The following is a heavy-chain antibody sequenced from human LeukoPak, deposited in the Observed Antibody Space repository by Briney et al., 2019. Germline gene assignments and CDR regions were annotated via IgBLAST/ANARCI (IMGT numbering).Heavy chain of an antibody. V-gene: IGHV3-11*04. CDR1: GFTFSEYY. Sequence: GGSLRLSCAASGFTFSEYYMSWIRQATGKGVEWVSYISSSGSTIYYADSVKGRFTISRDNAKNSLYLQMNSLRAEDTAVYYCASARPGAFDYWGQGTLVTVSS. J-gene: IGHJ4*02. CDR2: ISSSGSTI. CDR3: ASARPGAFDY. D-gene: IGHD3-10*01.